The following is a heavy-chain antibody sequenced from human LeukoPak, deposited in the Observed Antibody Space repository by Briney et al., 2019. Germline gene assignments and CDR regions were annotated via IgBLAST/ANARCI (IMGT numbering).Heavy chain of an antibody. CDR3: ARGKNLQWELLRGPLDY. J-gene: IGHJ4*02. CDR2: ISSNGGST. V-gene: IGHV3-64*01. CDR1: GFTFSSYA. Sequence: GGSLRLSCAASGFTFSSYAMHWVRQAPGKGLEYVSAISSNGGSTDYANSVKGRFTISRDNSKNTLYLQMGSLRAEDMAVYYCARGKNLQWELLRGPLDYWGQGTLVTVSS. D-gene: IGHD1-26*01.